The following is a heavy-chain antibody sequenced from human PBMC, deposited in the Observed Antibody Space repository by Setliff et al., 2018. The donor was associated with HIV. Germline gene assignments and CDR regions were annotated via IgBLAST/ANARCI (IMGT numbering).Heavy chain of an antibody. CDR3: ARLRINDY. CDR2: ISSDGTEK. V-gene: IGHV3-7*01. CDR1: AFGFNNYY. J-gene: IGHJ4*02. Sequence: PGGSLRLSCIASAFGFNNYYMTWVRQAPGKGLEWVANISSDGTEKNYADSVRGRFTISRDNSKNSVYLQMNGLRVEDTAVYYCARLRINDYWGQGTPVTVSS.